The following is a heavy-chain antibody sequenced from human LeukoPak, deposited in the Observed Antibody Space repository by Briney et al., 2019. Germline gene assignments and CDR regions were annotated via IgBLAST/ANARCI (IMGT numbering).Heavy chain of an antibody. V-gene: IGHV3-23*03. D-gene: IGHD3-16*01. CDR3: AKGGPFGVLTPYYFDY. J-gene: IGHJ4*02. CDR2: IYSGGST. Sequence: GGSLRLSCAASGFTFDDYAMHWVRQAPGKGLEWVSVIYSGGSTYYADSVKGRFTISRDNSKSTLYIQMNSLRAEDTAVYYCAKGGPFGVLTPYYFDYWGQGTLVTVSS. CDR1: GFTFDDYA.